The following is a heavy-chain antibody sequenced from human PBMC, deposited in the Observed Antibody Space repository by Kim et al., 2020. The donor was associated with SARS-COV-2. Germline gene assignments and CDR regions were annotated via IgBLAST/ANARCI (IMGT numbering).Heavy chain of an antibody. CDR2: IYYSGST. CDR3: ARIPVITRPSYYFDY. CDR1: GGSISSSSYY. V-gene: IGHV4-39*01. Sequence: SETLSLTCTVSGGSISSSSYYWGWIRQPPGKGLEWIGSIYYSGSTYYNPSLKSRVTISVDTSKNQFSLKLSSVTAADTAVYYCARIPVITRPSYYFDYWGQGTLVTVSS. J-gene: IGHJ4*02. D-gene: IGHD1-20*01.